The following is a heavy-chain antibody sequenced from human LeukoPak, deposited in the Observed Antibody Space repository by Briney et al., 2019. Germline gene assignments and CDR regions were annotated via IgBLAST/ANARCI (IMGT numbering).Heavy chain of an antibody. CDR2: IKQDESEI. CDR1: GFTFSDYW. V-gene: IGHV3-7*01. CDR3: ARDKIVGPTTLDY. J-gene: IGHJ4*02. Sequence: PGGSLRLSCAASGFTFSDYWMSWVRQTPEKGLEWVANIKQDESEIYYVGSVKGRFTISRDNAKNSLYLQMNSLRADDTAVYYRARDKIVGPTTLDYWGQGTLVTVSS. D-gene: IGHD1-26*01.